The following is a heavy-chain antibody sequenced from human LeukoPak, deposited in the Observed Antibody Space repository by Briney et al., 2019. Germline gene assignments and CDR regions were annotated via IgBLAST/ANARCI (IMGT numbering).Heavy chain of an antibody. CDR2: IIPILGIA. Sequence: SVKVSCKASGGTFSSYAITWVRQAPGQGLEWMGRIIPILGIANYAQKFQGRVTITADKSTSTAYMELSSLRSEDTAVYYCAREVLYNWNRVAGFDPWGQGTLVTVSS. J-gene: IGHJ5*02. CDR1: GGTFSSYA. D-gene: IGHD1-20*01. CDR3: AREVLYNWNRVAGFDP. V-gene: IGHV1-69*04.